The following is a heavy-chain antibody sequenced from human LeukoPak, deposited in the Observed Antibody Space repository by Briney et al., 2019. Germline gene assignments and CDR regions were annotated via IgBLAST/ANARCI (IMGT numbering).Heavy chain of an antibody. V-gene: IGHV3-7*03. J-gene: IGHJ5*02. CDR1: GFTFSSYW. D-gene: IGHD3-10*01. CDR3: AKDSYGSGSYSWFDP. CDR2: IKQDGSEK. Sequence: GGSLRLSCAASGFTFSSYWMSWVRQAPGKGLEWVANIKQDGSEKYYVDSVKGRFTISRDNAKNSLYLQMNSLRAEDTALYYCAKDSYGSGSYSWFDPWGQGTLVTVSS.